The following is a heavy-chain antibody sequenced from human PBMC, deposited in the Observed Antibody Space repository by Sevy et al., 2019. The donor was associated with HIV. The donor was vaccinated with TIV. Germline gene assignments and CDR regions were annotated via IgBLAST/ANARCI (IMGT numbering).Heavy chain of an antibody. D-gene: IGHD5-12*01. CDR3: TRDEGDGYNSNWFDP. Sequence: GGSLRLSCTASGFTFGDYAMSWFRQAPGKGLEWVGFIRSKAYGGTTEYAASVKGRLTISRDDSKSIAYLQMNSLKTEDTAVYYCTRDEGDGYNSNWFDPWGQGTLVTVSS. V-gene: IGHV3-49*03. J-gene: IGHJ5*02. CDR2: IRSKAYGGTT. CDR1: GFTFGDYA.